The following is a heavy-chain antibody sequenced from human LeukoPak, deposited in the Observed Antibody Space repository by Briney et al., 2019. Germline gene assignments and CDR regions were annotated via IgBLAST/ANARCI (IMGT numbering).Heavy chain of an antibody. CDR2: ISYDGSNK. D-gene: IGHD3-22*01. V-gene: IGHV3-30*04. Sequence: PGRSLRLSCAASGFTFSSYAMHWVRQAPGKGLEWEAVISYDGSNKYYADSVKGRFTISRDNSKNTLYLQMNSLRAEDTAVYYCARDDNYYDSSGYYYHWGQGTLVTVSS. J-gene: IGHJ5*02. CDR3: ARDDNYYDSSGYYYH. CDR1: GFTFSSYA.